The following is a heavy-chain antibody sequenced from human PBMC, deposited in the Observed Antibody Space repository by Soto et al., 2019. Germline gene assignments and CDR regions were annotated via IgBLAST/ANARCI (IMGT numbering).Heavy chain of an antibody. V-gene: IGHV4-59*01. D-gene: IGHD3-10*01. Sequence: SETLSLTCTVSGGSISSYYWSWIRQPPGKGLEWIGYIYYSGSTNYNPSLKSRVTISVDTSKNQFSLKLSSVTAADTAVYYCVRDGYGSDFDYWGQGTLVTVSS. CDR3: VRDGYGSDFDY. J-gene: IGHJ4*02. CDR1: GGSISSYY. CDR2: IYYSGST.